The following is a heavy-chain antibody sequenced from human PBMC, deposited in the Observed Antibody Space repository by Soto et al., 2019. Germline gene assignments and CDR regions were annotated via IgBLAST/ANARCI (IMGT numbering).Heavy chain of an antibody. CDR1: FYSFSTSG. D-gene: IGHD1-7*01. J-gene: IGHJ4*02. V-gene: IGHV1-18*01. CDR3: ARCGNWKYEPEY. CDR2: ISDHNGDT. Sequence: ASVXVSFKSSFYSFSTSGITWFLQAPGQGLEWMGWISDHNGDTKYAQKLQGRVTMTTDTSTSTAYMELRSLRSDDTAIYYCARCGNWKYEPEYWGQGPLVNV.